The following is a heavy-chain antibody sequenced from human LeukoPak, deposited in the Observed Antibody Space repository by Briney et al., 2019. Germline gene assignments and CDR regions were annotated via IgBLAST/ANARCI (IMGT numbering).Heavy chain of an antibody. CDR3: ARDREYYYDSSGYYAFDI. Sequence: PSETLSLTCTVSGGSISGADYYWSWIRQPPGKGLEWIGYVYYSGSTYYNPSLKSRVTISVDTSKNQFSLKLSSVTAADTAVYYCARDREYYYDSSGYYAFDIWGQGTMVTVSS. V-gene: IGHV4-30-4*01. J-gene: IGHJ3*02. D-gene: IGHD3-22*01. CDR1: GGSISGADYY. CDR2: VYYSGST.